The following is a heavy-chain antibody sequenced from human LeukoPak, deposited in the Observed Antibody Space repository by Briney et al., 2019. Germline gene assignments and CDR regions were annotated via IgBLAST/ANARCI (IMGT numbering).Heavy chain of an antibody. V-gene: IGHV4-39*01. CDR3: VYYYGSVSVEY. D-gene: IGHD3-10*01. CDR1: GGSITIRNYY. J-gene: IGHJ4*02. CDR2: FYYSGST. Sequence: PSETLSLTCTVSGGSITIRNYYWGRIRQPPGKGLSWIGSFYYSGSTNYNPSLKSRVTISVVPSKYQFSLRLSSVTAADTAVYYCVYYYGSVSVEYWGQGTLVTVSS.